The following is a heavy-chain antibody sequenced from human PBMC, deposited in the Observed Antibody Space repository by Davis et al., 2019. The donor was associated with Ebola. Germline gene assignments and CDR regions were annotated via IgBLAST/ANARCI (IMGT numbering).Heavy chain of an antibody. V-gene: IGHV4-34*01. CDR1: GFTFSSYS. Sequence: GSLRLSCAASGFTFSSYSMNWVRQAPGKGLEWIGEINHSGSTNYNPSLKSRVTISVDTSKNQFSLKLSSVTAADTAVYYCARDDYYGSGSLDYWGQGTLVTVSS. D-gene: IGHD3-10*01. CDR3: ARDDYYGSGSLDY. J-gene: IGHJ4*02. CDR2: INHSGST.